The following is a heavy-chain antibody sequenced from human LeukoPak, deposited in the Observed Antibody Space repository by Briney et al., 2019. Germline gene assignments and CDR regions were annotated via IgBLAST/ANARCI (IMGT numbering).Heavy chain of an antibody. CDR2: INPNSGGT. D-gene: IGHD2-2*01. J-gene: IGHJ4*02. CDR3: ARDIVELPAVLYYFDY. Sequence: ASVKVSCKASGYTFTDYYMHWVRQAPGQGLEWMGWINPNSGGTNYAQKFQGRVTMTRDTSISTAYMELSSLRPDDTAVYYCARDIVELPAVLYYFDYWGQGTLVTVSS. CDR1: GYTFTDYY. V-gene: IGHV1-2*02.